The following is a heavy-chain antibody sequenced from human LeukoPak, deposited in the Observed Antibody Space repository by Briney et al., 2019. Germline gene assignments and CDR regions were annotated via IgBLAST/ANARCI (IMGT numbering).Heavy chain of an antibody. D-gene: IGHD5-12*01. V-gene: IGHV3-15*01. J-gene: IGHJ5*02. Sequence: KSGGSLRLSCAASGFTFSKAWMKWVRQAPGKGLEWIGRIKDKADGGTIDYAAPVKGRFTISRGDSKNTMFLQMDSLQTEDTAIYYCTVDPPNKYDPWGQGTLVTVSS. CDR2: IKDKADGGTI. CDR1: GFTFSKAW. CDR3: TVDPPNKYDP.